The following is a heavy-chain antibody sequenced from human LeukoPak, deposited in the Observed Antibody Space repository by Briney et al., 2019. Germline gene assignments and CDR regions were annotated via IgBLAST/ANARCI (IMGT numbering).Heavy chain of an antibody. V-gene: IGHV1-8*01. J-gene: IGHJ6*03. CDR1: GYTFTSYD. CDR2: MNPNSGNT. D-gene: IGHD2-2*01. CDR3: ARSYCSSTSCPGVDYYYYMDV. Sequence: ASVKVSCKASGYTFTSYDINWVRQATGQGLEWMGWMNPNSGNTGYAQKFQGRVTMTRNTSMTTAYMELSSLRSEDTAVYYCARSYCSSTSCPGVDYYYYMDVWGKGTTVTISS.